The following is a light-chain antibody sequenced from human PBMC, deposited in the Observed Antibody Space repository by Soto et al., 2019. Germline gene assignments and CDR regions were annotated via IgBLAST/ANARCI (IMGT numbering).Light chain of an antibody. CDR1: QSVSSSY. J-gene: IGKJ1*01. V-gene: IGKV3-20*01. CDR3: QQYVNLPWT. CDR2: GAS. Sequence: DIVLTQSPGTLSLSPGERATPSCRASQSVSSSYLAWYQQKPGQAPRLTIYGASSRATGIPDKFSGSGSGTDFTLTISRLEPEDFAVYYCQQYVNLPWTFGQGTKVDI.